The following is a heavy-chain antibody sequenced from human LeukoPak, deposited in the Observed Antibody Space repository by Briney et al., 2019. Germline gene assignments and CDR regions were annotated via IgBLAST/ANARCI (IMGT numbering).Heavy chain of an antibody. CDR1: GFTFSDYY. J-gene: IGHJ4*02. Sequence: PGGSLRLSCAASGFTFSDYYMSWIRQAPGKGLEWVSSISSTSNYIYYADSVKGRFTISRDNAKNSLYLQMNSLRAEDTAVYYCARAAYVDTTLVAPYWGQGTLVTVSS. D-gene: IGHD5-18*01. CDR3: ARAAYVDTTLVAPY. CDR2: ISSTSNYI. V-gene: IGHV3-11*06.